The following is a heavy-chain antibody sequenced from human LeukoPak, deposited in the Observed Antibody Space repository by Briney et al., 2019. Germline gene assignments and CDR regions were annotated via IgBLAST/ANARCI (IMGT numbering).Heavy chain of an antibody. Sequence: GSLRLSCAASGFTFNNYAMSWVRQAPGKGLEWIGYIYYSGSTNYNPSLKSRVTISVDTSKNQFSLKLSSVTAADTAVYYCAAIESSSSYYYMDVWGKGTTVTVSS. CDR1: GFTFNNYA. J-gene: IGHJ6*03. D-gene: IGHD6-6*01. V-gene: IGHV4-59*01. CDR2: IYYSGST. CDR3: AAIESSSSYYYMDV.